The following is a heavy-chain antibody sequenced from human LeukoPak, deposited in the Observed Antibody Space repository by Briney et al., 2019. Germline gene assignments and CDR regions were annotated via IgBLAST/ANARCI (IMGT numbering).Heavy chain of an antibody. J-gene: IGHJ2*01. CDR1: GDSIFTYY. CDR2: IYDTVIT. CDR3: ARENSGWSNLYFDL. Sequence: SETLSLTCTVSGDSIFTYYWSWIRQPPGKGLEWIGYIYDTVITNYNPSLKSRLTISVDTSKNQFSLKLSSVTAADTAVYYCARENSGWSNLYFDLWGRGTPVTVCS. D-gene: IGHD6-19*01. V-gene: IGHV4-59*12.